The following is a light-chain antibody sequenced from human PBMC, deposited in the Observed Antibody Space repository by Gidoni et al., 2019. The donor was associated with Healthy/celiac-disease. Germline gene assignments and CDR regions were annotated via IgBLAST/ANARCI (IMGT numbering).Light chain of an antibody. CDR3: QQSYSTPRT. J-gene: IGKJ2*01. CDR1: QSISSH. Sequence: DIQMTQSPSSLSASVGDRVTITCRASQSISSHLNWYQQKPGKAPKLLIYAASSLQSGVPSRFSGSGSGTDFTLTISSLQPEDFATYYCQQSYSTPRTFXXXTKLEIK. V-gene: IGKV1-39*01. CDR2: AAS.